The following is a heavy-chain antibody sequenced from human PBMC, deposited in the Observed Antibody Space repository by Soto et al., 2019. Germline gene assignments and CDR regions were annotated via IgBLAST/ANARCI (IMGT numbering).Heavy chain of an antibody. CDR1: EGTFSSYP. J-gene: IGHJ4*02. CDR2: IIPIFGTA. Sequence: SLKVSGKPSEGTFSSYPISGVRQAPGQGLEWMGGIIPIFGTANYAQKFQGRVTITADKSTSTAYMELSSLRSEDTAVYYCASWHKGPSLWGQGTLVTVSS. V-gene: IGHV1-69*06. CDR3: ASWHKGPSL.